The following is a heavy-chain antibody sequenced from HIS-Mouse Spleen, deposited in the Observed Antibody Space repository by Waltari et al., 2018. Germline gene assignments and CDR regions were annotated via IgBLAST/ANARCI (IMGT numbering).Heavy chain of an antibody. CDR1: CASLPSSSYS. Sequence: QLQLQESRPGLVNPSETLSLPCTVSCASLPSSSYSWGGIRQPPGKGLEWIGSIYYSGSTYYNPSLKSRVTISVDTSKNQFSLKLSSVTAADTAVYYCAREIPYSSSWYDWYFDLWGRGTLVTVSS. J-gene: IGHJ2*01. D-gene: IGHD6-13*01. CDR3: AREIPYSSSWYDWYFDL. CDR2: IYYSGST. V-gene: IGHV4-39*07.